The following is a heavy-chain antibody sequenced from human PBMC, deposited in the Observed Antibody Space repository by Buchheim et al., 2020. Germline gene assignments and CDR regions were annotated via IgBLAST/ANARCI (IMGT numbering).Heavy chain of an antibody. Sequence: QVQLQESGPGLVKPSETLSLTCTVSGGSISSYYWSWIRQPPGKGLEWIGYIYYSGSTNYNPSLKSRVTISVDTSKNQFSLKLSSVTAADTAVYYCARDRTMVRGGFDPWGQGTL. J-gene: IGHJ5*02. CDR3: ARDRTMVRGGFDP. D-gene: IGHD3-10*01. CDR1: GGSISSYY. V-gene: IGHV4-59*01. CDR2: IYYSGST.